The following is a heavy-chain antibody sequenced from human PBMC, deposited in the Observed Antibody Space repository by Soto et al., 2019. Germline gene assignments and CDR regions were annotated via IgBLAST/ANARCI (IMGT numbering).Heavy chain of an antibody. J-gene: IGHJ6*02. Sequence: SETLSLTCAVYGGSFSGYYWSWIRQPPGKGLEWIGEINHSGSTSYNPSLKSRVTISVDTSKNQFSLKLSSVTAADTAVYYCARGREAGTRNYYYYGMDVWGQGTTVTVSS. D-gene: IGHD6-13*01. CDR2: INHSGST. CDR1: GGSFSGYY. CDR3: ARGREAGTRNYYYYGMDV. V-gene: IGHV4-34*01.